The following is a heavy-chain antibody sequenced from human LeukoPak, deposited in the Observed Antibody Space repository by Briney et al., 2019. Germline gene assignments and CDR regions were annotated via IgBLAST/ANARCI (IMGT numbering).Heavy chain of an antibody. CDR3: GTRTLTYWYFDL. J-gene: IGHJ2*01. CDR2: IYYSGST. Sequence: PSETLSLTCTVSGGSISSYYWSWIRQPPGKGLEWIGYIYYSGSTNYNPSLKSRVTISVDTSKNQFSLKLSSVTAADTAVYYCGTRTLTYWYFDLWGRGTLVTVSS. V-gene: IGHV4-59*01. CDR1: GGSISSYY. D-gene: IGHD1-14*01.